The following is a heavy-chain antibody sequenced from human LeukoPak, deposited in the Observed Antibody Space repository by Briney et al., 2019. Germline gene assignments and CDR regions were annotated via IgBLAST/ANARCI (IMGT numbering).Heavy chain of an antibody. CDR1: GYTFTSYS. CDR3: ARELVRDDAFDI. CDR2: INAGNGNT. J-gene: IGHJ3*02. V-gene: IGHV1-3*03. D-gene: IGHD3-10*01. Sequence: ASVKVSCKASGYTFTSYSVHWVRQAPGQRLEWMGWINAGNGNTKYSQEFQGRVTITRDTSASTAYMELSSLRSEDMAVYYCARELVRDDAFDIWGQGTMVTVSS.